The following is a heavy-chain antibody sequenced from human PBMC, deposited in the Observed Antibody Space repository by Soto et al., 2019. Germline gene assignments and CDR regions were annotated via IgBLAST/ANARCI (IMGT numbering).Heavy chain of an antibody. CDR1: GFTFSSYS. CDR3: ARPGGSGWDDAFDI. D-gene: IGHD6-19*01. Sequence: EVQLVESGGGLVQPGGSLRLSCAASGFTFSSYSMNWVRQAPGKGLEWVSSISSSSSYIYYADSVKGRFTISRDNAKNSLYLQMNSLRAEDTAVYYCARPGGSGWDDAFDIWGQGTMVTVSS. J-gene: IGHJ3*02. CDR2: ISSSSSYI. V-gene: IGHV3-21*01.